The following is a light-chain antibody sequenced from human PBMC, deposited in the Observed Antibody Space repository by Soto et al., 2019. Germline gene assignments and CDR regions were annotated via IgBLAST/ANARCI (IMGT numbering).Light chain of an antibody. V-gene: IGKV3-15*01. Sequence: EIVMTQSPATLSVSPGERATLSCRASQSVSSNLAWYQQKPGQAPRLLIYGASTRATGIPARFSGSGSGTEFTLTISSLQSEDFAVYYCQQYNNWPRWTFGQPTKVEIK. CDR3: QQYNNWPRWT. CDR2: GAS. CDR1: QSVSSN. J-gene: IGKJ1*01.